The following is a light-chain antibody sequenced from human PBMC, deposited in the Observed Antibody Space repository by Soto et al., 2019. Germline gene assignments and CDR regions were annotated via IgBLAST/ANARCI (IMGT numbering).Light chain of an antibody. V-gene: IGKV1-27*01. CDR2: SAS. CDR3: QRSTSAPLT. Sequence: DIPMTQSPSSLSASVGDRVTITCRASQGISNYLAWYQQKPGEAPKLLIYSASTLKSGVPSRFSGSGSGTEFTLTISSLQPEDVATYYCQRSTSAPLTFGPGNKVDI. J-gene: IGKJ3*01. CDR1: QGISNY.